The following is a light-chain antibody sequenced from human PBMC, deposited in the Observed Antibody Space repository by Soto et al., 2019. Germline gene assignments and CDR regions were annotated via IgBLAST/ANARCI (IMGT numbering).Light chain of an antibody. J-gene: IGKJ5*01. Sequence: EIVFTQSPGTLSLSPGERATLSCRASRSVSSYLAWYQQKPGQAPRLLIYDASNRATGIPARFSGSGSGTDFALTISSLEPEDSAVYYCQQRSNWPSITFGQGTRLEIK. CDR1: RSVSSY. CDR2: DAS. V-gene: IGKV3-11*01. CDR3: QQRSNWPSIT.